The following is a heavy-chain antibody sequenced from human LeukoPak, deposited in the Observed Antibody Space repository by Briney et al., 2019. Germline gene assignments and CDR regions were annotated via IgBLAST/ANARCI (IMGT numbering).Heavy chain of an antibody. D-gene: IGHD3-22*01. J-gene: IGHJ4*02. Sequence: PGGSLRLSCAASGFIVSTNYMSWVRQAPGKGLEWVSVIYSGGSTYYADSVKGRFTISRGNSKNLLYLQMNSLRAEDTAVYYCARHEGITMIMNWGQGTLVTVSS. CDR2: IYSGGST. V-gene: IGHV3-66*04. CDR3: ARHEGITMIMN. CDR1: GFIVSTNY.